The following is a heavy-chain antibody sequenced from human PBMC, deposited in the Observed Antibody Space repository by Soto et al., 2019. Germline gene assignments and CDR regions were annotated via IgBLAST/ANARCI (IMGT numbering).Heavy chain of an antibody. CDR2: IIPIFGTA. D-gene: IGHD4-4*01. Sequence: QVQLVQSGAEVKKPGSSVKVSCKASGGTFSSYAISWVRPAPGPGLEWMGGIIPIFGTANYAQKFQGRVTITADESTITAYMELSSLRSEDTAVYYCARDPSYSNYGAYYYGMDVWGQGTTVTVSS. CDR3: ARDPSYSNYGAYYYGMDV. V-gene: IGHV1-69*01. CDR1: GGTFSSYA. J-gene: IGHJ6*02.